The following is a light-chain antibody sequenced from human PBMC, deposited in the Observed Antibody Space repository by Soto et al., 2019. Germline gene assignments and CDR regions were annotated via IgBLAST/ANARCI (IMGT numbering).Light chain of an antibody. CDR1: QGISNN. Sequence: DIQMTQSPSSLSASVGDRVTITCRASQGISNNLAWYQQKPGKVPKLMIYAASTLQSGVPSRFSGSGSGTDFTLTISSLQPEDVATYYCQKYNSVPITFGQGTRLEIK. CDR3: QKYNSVPIT. J-gene: IGKJ5*01. V-gene: IGKV1-27*01. CDR2: AAS.